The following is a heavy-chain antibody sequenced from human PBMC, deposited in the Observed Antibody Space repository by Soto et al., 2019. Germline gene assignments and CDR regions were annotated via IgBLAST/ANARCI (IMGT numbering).Heavy chain of an antibody. CDR3: ARCSLVVIPVPGFDP. V-gene: IGHV4-31*03. CDR2: IYYNGNT. Sequence: SETLSLTCTVSGGSINSGGYYWSWIRQHPGRGLEWIGYIYYNGNTYYNPSLKSRVTVSVDTSKNQFSLNVRSVTAADTAVYYCARCSLVVIPVPGFDPWGQGTLVTVSS. D-gene: IGHD2-15*01. J-gene: IGHJ5*02. CDR1: GGSINSGGYY.